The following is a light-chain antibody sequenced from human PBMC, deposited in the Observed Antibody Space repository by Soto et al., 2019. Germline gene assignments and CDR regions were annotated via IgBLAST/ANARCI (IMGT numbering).Light chain of an antibody. Sequence: IVMTQSPATLSASPGGRASLSCRASQSVSNNLAWDQQKPGQAPRLLIYGASTRAAGIPGRFSGSGSGTEFTLIISGLQSDDFAVYYCQQYHNAGSTFGQGTKVEI. J-gene: IGKJ1*01. CDR2: GAS. CDR1: QSVSNN. V-gene: IGKV3-15*01. CDR3: QQYHNAGST.